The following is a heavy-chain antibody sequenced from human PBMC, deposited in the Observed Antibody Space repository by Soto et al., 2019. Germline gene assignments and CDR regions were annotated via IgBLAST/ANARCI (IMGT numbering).Heavy chain of an antibody. CDR1: GYTFTGYY. CDR2: INPNSGGT. D-gene: IGHD3-16*02. Sequence: GASVKVSCKASGYTFTGYYMHWVRQAPGQGLEWMGWINPNSGGTNYAQKFQGWVTMTRDTSISTAYMELSRLRSDDTAVYYCARDRYSTSLYAIDFCGQGTMVTVSS. CDR3: ARDRYSTSLYAIDF. V-gene: IGHV1-2*04. J-gene: IGHJ3*01.